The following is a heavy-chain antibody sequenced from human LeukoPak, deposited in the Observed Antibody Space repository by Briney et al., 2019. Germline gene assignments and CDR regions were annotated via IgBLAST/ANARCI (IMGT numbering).Heavy chain of an antibody. Sequence: PGGSLRLSCAASGFTFSSYSMNWVRQAPGKGLEWVSSISSSSSYIYYADSVKGRFTISRDNAKNSLYLQMNSLRAEDTAVYYCARARPGYGGEGYDAFDIWGQGTMVTVSS. CDR3: ARARPGYGGEGYDAFDI. CDR1: GFTFSSYS. V-gene: IGHV3-21*01. D-gene: IGHD4-23*01. J-gene: IGHJ3*02. CDR2: ISSSSSYI.